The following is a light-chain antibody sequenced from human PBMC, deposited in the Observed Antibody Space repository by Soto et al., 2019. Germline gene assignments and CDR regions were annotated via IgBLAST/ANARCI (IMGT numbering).Light chain of an antibody. CDR3: QQYNSYWT. CDR1: QSISNW. J-gene: IGKJ1*01. Sequence: DIQMTQSPSSLSASVGDRVTITCRASQSISNWLAWYQQKPGKAPKLLIYDASSLESGVPSRFSGSGSGTEFTLTISSLQPDDFATYYCQQYNSYWTLGQGTKVDI. V-gene: IGKV1-5*01. CDR2: DAS.